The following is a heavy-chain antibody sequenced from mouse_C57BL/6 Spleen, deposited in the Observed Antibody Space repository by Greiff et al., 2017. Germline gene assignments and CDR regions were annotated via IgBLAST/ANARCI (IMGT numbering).Heavy chain of an antibody. CDR2: ISYDGSN. J-gene: IGHJ4*01. CDR3: ARGKSSYAMDY. D-gene: IGHD1-1*01. CDR1: GYSITSGYY. Sequence: EVQLQQSGPGLVKPSQSLSLTCSVTGYSITSGYYWNWIRQFPGNKLEWMGYISYDGSNNYNPSLKNRISITRDTSKNQFFLKWNSVTTEDTATYYCARGKSSYAMDYWGQGTSVTVSS. V-gene: IGHV3-6*01.